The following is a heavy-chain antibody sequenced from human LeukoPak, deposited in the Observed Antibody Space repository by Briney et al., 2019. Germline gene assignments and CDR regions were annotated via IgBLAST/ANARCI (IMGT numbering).Heavy chain of an antibody. CDR3: ARRRYYDYVWGSYRWVDYFDY. D-gene: IGHD3-16*02. Sequence: SETLSLTCAVYGGSFSGYYWSWIRQPPGKGLEWIGEINHSGSTNYNPSLKSRVTISVDTSKNQFSLKLSSVTAADTAVYYCARRRYYDYVWGSYRWVDYFDYWGQGTLVTVSS. CDR2: INHSGST. J-gene: IGHJ4*02. V-gene: IGHV4-34*01. CDR1: GGSFSGYY.